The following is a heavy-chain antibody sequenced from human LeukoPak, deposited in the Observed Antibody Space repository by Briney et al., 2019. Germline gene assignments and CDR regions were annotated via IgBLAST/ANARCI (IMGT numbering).Heavy chain of an antibody. Sequence: PSETLSLTCAVYGGSFSGYYWSWIRQPPGKGLEWIGEINHSGSTNYNPSLKSRVTISVDTSKNQFSLKLSSVTAADTAVYYCARARSSNLSYDYWGQGTLVTVSS. CDR1: GGSFSGYY. D-gene: IGHD1-14*01. CDR3: ARARSSNLSYDY. CDR2: INHSGST. V-gene: IGHV4-34*01. J-gene: IGHJ4*02.